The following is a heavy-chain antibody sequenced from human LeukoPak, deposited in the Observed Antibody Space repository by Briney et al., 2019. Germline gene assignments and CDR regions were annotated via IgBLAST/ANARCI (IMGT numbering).Heavy chain of an antibody. CDR3: ARLDDIVVVSAAIGAYYFDY. Sequence: GESLKISCKGSGYSFISYWIGWVRQMPGKGLEWMGIIYPGDSDTRYSPSFQGQVTISADKSISTAYLQWSSLKASDTAMYYCARLDDIVVVSAAIGAYYFDYWGQGTLVTVSS. J-gene: IGHJ4*02. CDR2: IYPGDSDT. V-gene: IGHV5-51*01. D-gene: IGHD2-2*02. CDR1: GYSFISYW.